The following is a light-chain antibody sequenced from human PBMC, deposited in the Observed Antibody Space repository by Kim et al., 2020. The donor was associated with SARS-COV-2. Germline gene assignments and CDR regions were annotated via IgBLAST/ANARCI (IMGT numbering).Light chain of an antibody. Sequence: SSELTQDPAVSVALGQTVRITCQGDSLRSYYASWYQQKPGQAPVLVIYGKNNRPSGIPDRFSGSSSGNTASLTITGAQAEAEAAYYCNSLDSSGNHLVFG. CDR3: NSLDSSGNHLV. V-gene: IGLV3-19*01. CDR2: GKN. J-gene: IGLJ2*01. CDR1: SLRSYY.